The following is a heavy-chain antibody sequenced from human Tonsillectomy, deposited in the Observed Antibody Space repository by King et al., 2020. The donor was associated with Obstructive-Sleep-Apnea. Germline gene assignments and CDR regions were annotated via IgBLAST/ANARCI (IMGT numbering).Heavy chain of an antibody. D-gene: IGHD5-18*01. J-gene: IGHJ4*02. Sequence: QVPLQESGPGLVKPSQTLSLTCTVSGGSISGYYCSWIRQPPGKGLEWIGYIYNSESTDYNPSLKSRVTISVDTSKNQFSLKLRSVTAADTAVYYCARGVDTAMVTLGCYFDYWGQGTLVTVSS. V-gene: IGHV4-59*01. CDR1: GGSISGYY. CDR3: ARGVDTAMVTLGCYFDY. CDR2: IYNSEST.